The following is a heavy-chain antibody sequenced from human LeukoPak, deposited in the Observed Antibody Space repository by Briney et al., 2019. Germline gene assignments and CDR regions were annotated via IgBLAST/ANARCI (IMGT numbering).Heavy chain of an antibody. D-gene: IGHD3-3*01. V-gene: IGHV4-38-2*02. CDR2: IYYSGST. J-gene: IGHJ5*02. CDR1: GYSISSGYY. Sequence: SETLSLTCTVSGYSISSGYYWGWIRQPPGKGLEWIGSIYYSGSTYYNPSLKSRVTISVDTSKNQFSLRLSSVTAADTAVYYCARDPREHSPLRFLEWSPPGSWFDPWGQGTLVTVSS. CDR3: ARDPREHSPLRFLEWSPPGSWFDP.